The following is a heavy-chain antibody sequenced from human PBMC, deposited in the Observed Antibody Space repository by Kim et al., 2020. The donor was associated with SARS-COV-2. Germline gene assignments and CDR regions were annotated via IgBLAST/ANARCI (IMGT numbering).Heavy chain of an antibody. Sequence: GGSLRLSCAASGFSFSSYGMHWVRQAPGKGLEWVSSITGSGDNTNYADSVKGRFTISRDNSKNTLYLQINSLRAEDTAVYYCANRRSAYYPFDYWGLGTL. CDR2: ITGSGDNT. J-gene: IGHJ4*02. CDR1: GFSFSSYG. CDR3: ANRRSAYYPFDY. D-gene: IGHD1-26*01. V-gene: IGHV3-23*01.